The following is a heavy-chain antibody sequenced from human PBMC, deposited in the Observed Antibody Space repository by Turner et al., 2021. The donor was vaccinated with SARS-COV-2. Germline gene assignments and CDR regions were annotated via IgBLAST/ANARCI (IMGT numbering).Heavy chain of an antibody. CDR3: ASRRGGSAAYNP. D-gene: IGHD6-13*01. J-gene: IGHJ5*02. CDR1: GGPINTSLYY. V-gene: IGHV4-39*01. Sequence: QLQLQESGPGLVKPSETLSVTCTVSGGPINTSLYYWCWLRQPPGEGLEWIGNIYYSGSTYYNPSLKSRIIISIDTSKNQFSLQVTSATAADTARYYCASRRGGSAAYNPWGQGTLVTVSS. CDR2: IYYSGST.